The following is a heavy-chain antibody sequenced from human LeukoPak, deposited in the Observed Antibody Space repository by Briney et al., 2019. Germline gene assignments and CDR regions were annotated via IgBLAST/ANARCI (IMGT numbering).Heavy chain of an antibody. CDR1: GFTFSSYG. CDR3: AKDFGIVGATGAFDI. CDR2: ISYDGSNK. V-gene: IGHV3-30*18. D-gene: IGHD1-26*01. Sequence: PGGSLRLSCAASGFTFSSYGMHWVRQAPGKGLEWVAVISYDGSNKYYADSVKGRFTIPRDNSKNTLYLQMNSLRAEDTAVYYCAKDFGIVGATGAFDIWGQGTMVTVSS. J-gene: IGHJ3*02.